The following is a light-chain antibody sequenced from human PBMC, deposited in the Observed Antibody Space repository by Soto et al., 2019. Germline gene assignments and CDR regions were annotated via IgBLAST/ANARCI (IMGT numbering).Light chain of an antibody. Sequence: DIQMTQSPSSLSASVGDRVTVTCRASQSIVNYLNWYQEKPGKAPKLLIYAASSLKAGVPSRFSARGSGTDFTLTISSLRPEDFASYYCQQTYSTPLTFGGGTKVEIK. V-gene: IGKV1-39*01. CDR3: QQTYSTPLT. J-gene: IGKJ4*01. CDR2: AAS. CDR1: QSIVNY.